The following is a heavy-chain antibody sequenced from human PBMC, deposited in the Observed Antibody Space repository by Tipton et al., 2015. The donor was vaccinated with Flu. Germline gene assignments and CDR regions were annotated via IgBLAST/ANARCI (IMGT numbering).Heavy chain of an antibody. CDR1: GGTFSSYA. V-gene: IGHV1-69*01. J-gene: IGHJ6*02. CDR3: ARDQSGYCSGGSCYSLFRYYYGMDV. Sequence: QVQLVQSGAEVKKPGSPVKVSCKASGGTFSSYAISWVRQAPGQGLEWMGGIIPIFGTANYAQKFQGRVTITADESTSTAYMELSSLRSEDTAVYYCARDQSGYCSGGSCYSLFRYYYGMDVWGQGTTVTVS. CDR2: IIPIFGTA. D-gene: IGHD2-15*01.